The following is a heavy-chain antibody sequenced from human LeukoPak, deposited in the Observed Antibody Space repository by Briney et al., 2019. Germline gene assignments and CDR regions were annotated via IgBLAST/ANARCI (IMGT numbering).Heavy chain of an antibody. CDR3: EVYGDPTRDY. J-gene: IGHJ4*02. CDR2: IAYDGSNE. V-gene: IGHV3-30-3*01. Sequence: GGSLRLSCAASGFTYSRYTMHWVRQAPGKGLEWVAVIAYDGSNEYYADSVKGRFTISRDNAKNSLYLQMNSLRAEDTAVYYCEVYGDPTRDYWGQGTLVTVSS. D-gene: IGHD4-17*01. CDR1: GFTYSRYT.